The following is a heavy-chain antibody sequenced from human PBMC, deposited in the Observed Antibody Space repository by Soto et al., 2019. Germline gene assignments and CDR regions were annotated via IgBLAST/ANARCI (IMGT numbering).Heavy chain of an antibody. J-gene: IGHJ4*02. CDR1: GYTFTSYD. V-gene: IGHV1-8*01. D-gene: IGHD3-10*01. Sequence: ASVKVSCKASGYTFTSYDINWVRQATGQGLEWMGWMNPNSGNTGYAQKFQGRVTMTRNTSISTAYMELSNLRSEDTAVYYCARGYGSGSYHLYYFDYWGQGTLVTVSS. CDR3: ARGYGSGSYHLYYFDY. CDR2: MNPNSGNT.